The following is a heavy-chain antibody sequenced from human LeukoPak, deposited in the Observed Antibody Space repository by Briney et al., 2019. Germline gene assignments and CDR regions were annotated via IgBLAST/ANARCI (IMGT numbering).Heavy chain of an antibody. Sequence: PGGSLRLSCAASGFTLTTYWMHWVRQAPGKGLVSVSRLKSDGSSTSYADSVKGRFTISRDNSKNTLYLQMNSLRADDTAVYFCAKGGYDYIEVGYFDYWGQGTLVTVSS. D-gene: IGHD5-12*01. V-gene: IGHV3-74*01. J-gene: IGHJ4*02. CDR2: LKSDGSST. CDR3: AKGGYDYIEVGYFDY. CDR1: GFTLTTYW.